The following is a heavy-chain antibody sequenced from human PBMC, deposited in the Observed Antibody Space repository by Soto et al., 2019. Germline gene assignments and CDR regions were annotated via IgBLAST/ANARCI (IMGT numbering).Heavy chain of an antibody. CDR1: GGSISSSSYY. J-gene: IGHJ5*02. D-gene: IGHD6-6*01. V-gene: IGHV4-39*01. CDR2: IYYSGST. CDR3: ARRGYIAARPGWFDP. Sequence: SETLSLTCTVSGGSISSSSYYWGWIRQPPGKGLDWIGSIYYSGSTYYNPSLKSRVTISVETSKNQFSLKLSSVTAADTAVYYSARRGYIAARPGWFDPWGQGTLVTVS.